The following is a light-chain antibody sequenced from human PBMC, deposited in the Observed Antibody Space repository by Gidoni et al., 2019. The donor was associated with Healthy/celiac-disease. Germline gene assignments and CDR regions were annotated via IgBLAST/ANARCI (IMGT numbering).Light chain of an antibody. Sequence: DIQMTQSPSSLSASVGDRVTITCRASQSISSYLNWYQQKPGKAPKLLIYAASSLQSGVPSRFSGSGSGTDFTLTISSLQPEEFATYYCQQSYSTPLVTFXPXTKVDIK. J-gene: IGKJ3*01. V-gene: IGKV1-39*01. CDR3: QQSYSTPLVT. CDR2: AAS. CDR1: QSISSY.